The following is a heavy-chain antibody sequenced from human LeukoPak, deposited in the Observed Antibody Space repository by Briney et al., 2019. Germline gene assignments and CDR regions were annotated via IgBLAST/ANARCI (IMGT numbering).Heavy chain of an antibody. V-gene: IGHV4-59*11. CDR3: ATIKRGSIFGYFDF. CDR2: MFDTGRA. Sequence: SETLSLTCTVSGGSSSSHYWSWIRQPPGKGLEWIGYMFDTGRAKDNPSLKSRVTLSADTSKNQFSLRLSSVTAADTAVYYCATIKRGSIFGYFDFWGQGILVTVSS. D-gene: IGHD5-18*01. J-gene: IGHJ4*01. CDR1: GGSSSSHY.